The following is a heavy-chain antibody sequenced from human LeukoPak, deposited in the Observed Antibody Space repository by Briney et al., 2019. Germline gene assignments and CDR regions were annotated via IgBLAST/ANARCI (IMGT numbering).Heavy chain of an antibody. CDR3: SIDLLGFLEWFFVY. D-gene: IGHD3-3*01. Sequence: GGSLRLSCAASGFTFSSYSMNWVRQAPGKGLEWVSSISSSSSYIYYADSVKGRFTISSNNAKKSLYLEINSLRDEDTAVSYWSIDLLGFLEWFFVYLGQGALVTVSS. CDR1: GFTFSSYS. J-gene: IGHJ4*02. CDR2: ISSSSSYI. V-gene: IGHV3-21*01.